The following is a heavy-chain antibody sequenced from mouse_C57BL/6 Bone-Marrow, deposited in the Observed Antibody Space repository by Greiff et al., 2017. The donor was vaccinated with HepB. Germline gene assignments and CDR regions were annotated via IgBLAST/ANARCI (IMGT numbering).Heavy chain of an antibody. CDR1: GYTFTSYW. J-gene: IGHJ4*01. Sequence: QVQLQQPGAELVKPGASVKLSCKASGYTFTSYWMHWVKQRPGRGLEWIGRIDPNSGGTKYNEKVKSTATLTVDKPSSTAYMLLSSLTAEDSAVYYCARGILLRYAMDYWGQGTSVTVSS. CDR2: IDPNSGGT. CDR3: ARGILLRYAMDY. V-gene: IGHV1-72*01. D-gene: IGHD1-1*01.